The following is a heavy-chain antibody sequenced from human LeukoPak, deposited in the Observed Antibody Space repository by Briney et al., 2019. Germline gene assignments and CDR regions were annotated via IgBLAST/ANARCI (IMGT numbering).Heavy chain of an antibody. D-gene: IGHD1-26*01. V-gene: IGHV3-11*06. Sequence: PGGSLRLSCAASGFTFSDYYMSWIRQAPGKGLEWVSYISSSSSYTNYADSVKGRFTISRDNAKNSLYLQMNSLRAEDTAVYYCARDLSSEWELLGGVYYFDYWGQGTLVTVSS. CDR2: ISSSSSYT. CDR1: GFTFSDYY. CDR3: ARDLSSEWELLGGVYYFDY. J-gene: IGHJ4*02.